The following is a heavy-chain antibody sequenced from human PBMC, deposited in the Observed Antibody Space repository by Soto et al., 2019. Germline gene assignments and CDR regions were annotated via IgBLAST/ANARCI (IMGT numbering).Heavy chain of an antibody. CDR3: TRHAECGGSCYPFDY. J-gene: IGHJ4*02. CDR1: GFFFSGSA. Sequence: GGSLRLSCAAPGFFFSGSAIHWVRQASGKGLEWVGRIRSKANNYATSYAASVNGRFTISRDDSKNTAYLQMDSLKTEDTAVYYCTRHAECGGSCYPFDYWGQGALVTVSS. V-gene: IGHV3-73*01. D-gene: IGHD2-15*01. CDR2: IRSKANNYAT.